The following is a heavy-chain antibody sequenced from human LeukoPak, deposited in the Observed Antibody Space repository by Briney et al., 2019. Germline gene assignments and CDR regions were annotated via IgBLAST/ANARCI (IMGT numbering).Heavy chain of an antibody. CDR3: ARDRGRAPFDP. D-gene: IGHD3-10*01. CDR2: INPSAGST. J-gene: IGHJ5*02. V-gene: IGHV1-46*01. Sequence: ASVKVSCKASGYTFTSYSVHWVRQAPGQGLEWMGIINPSAGSTIYAQKFQGRVTMTRDTSTSTVYMERSSLRSEDTAVYYCARDRGRAPFDPWGQGTLATVSS. CDR1: GYTFTSYS.